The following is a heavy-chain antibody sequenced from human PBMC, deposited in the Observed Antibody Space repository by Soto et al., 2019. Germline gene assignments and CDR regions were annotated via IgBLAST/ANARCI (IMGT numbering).Heavy chain of an antibody. CDR2: IYYSGST. J-gene: IGHJ6*02. Sequence: SETPSLTCTVSGGSISNSSYYWGWIRQPQGKGLEWIAKIYYSGSTYYNPSLQSRVTISVDTSKNQFSLQLSSVTAADTAVYYCARHVKQNLYYYYYGMDVWGQGTTVTVSS. V-gene: IGHV4-39*01. CDR3: ARHVKQNLYYYYYGMDV. CDR1: GGSISNSSYY.